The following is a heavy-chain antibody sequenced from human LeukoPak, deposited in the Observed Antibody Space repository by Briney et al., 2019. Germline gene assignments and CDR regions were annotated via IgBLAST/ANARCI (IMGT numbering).Heavy chain of an antibody. CDR2: IIPILCIA. D-gene: IGHD2-2*01. CDR3: ASDIVVVPAAIARTNFQH. Sequence: GASVKLFCKASGGTFSSYTISWVRQAPGQGLEWMGRIIPILCIAIYAQKFQGRVTVTADKSTSTAYMELSSLRSEDTAVYCCASDIVVVPAAIARTNFQHWGRGTMVSVSS. V-gene: IGHV1-69*02. J-gene: IGHJ1*01. CDR1: GGTFSSYT.